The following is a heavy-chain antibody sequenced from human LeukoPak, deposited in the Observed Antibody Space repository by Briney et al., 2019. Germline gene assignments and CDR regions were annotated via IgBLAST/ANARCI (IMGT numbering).Heavy chain of an antibody. CDR2: IYYSGST. D-gene: IGHD3-9*01. CDR1: GGSISSYY. J-gene: IGHJ6*02. CDR3: AGRGTYFEGLPDYYYYYYGMDV. Sequence: SETLSLTCTVSGGSISSYYWSWIRQPPGKGLEWIGYIYYSGSTNYNPSLKSRVTISVDTSKNQFSLKLSSVTAADTAVYYCAGRGTYFEGLPDYYYYYYGMDVWGQGTTVTVSS. V-gene: IGHV4-59*01.